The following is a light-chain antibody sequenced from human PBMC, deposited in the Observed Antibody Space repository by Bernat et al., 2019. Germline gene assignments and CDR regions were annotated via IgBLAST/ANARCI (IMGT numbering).Light chain of an antibody. CDR2: DVS. V-gene: IGLV2-14*01. Sequence: QSALTQPASVSGSPGQSITISCTGTSSDVGAYNYVSWYQQHPDKAPKLMIYDVSNRPSGVSNRFSGSKSGNTASLTISGLQAEDEADYYCSSYTSRRTLVFGGGTKLTVL. CDR3: SSYTSRRTLV. CDR1: SSDVGAYNY. J-gene: IGLJ2*01.